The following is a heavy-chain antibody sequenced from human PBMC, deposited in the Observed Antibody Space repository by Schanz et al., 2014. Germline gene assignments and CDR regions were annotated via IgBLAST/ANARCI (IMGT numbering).Heavy chain of an antibody. CDR1: GFTFSNYG. V-gene: IGHV3-33*01. D-gene: IGHD1-1*01. Sequence: QEQLVESGGGLVKPGGSLRLSCVASGFTFSNYGMHWVRQAPGKGLEWVAVIWSDGSGKYYADSVKGRFTISRDSPKNTLYLQMNSLRAEDTAVYYCARAHGNNWYGKGLDYWGQGTLVTVSS. CDR3: ARAHGNNWYGKGLDY. J-gene: IGHJ4*02. CDR2: IWSDGSGK.